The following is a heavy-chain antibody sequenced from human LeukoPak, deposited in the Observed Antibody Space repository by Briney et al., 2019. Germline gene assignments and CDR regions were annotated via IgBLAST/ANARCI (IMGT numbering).Heavy chain of an antibody. D-gene: IGHD3-10*01. CDR2: ISSSSSYI. Sequence: GGSRRLSCAASGFTFSSYTINWVRQAPGKGLEWVSSISSSSSYIYYGDSVKGRFTISRDNAKNSLYLQMNSLRAEDTAVYYCARVDGSGSYLNWFDPWGQGTLVTVSS. CDR1: GFTFSSYT. J-gene: IGHJ5*02. CDR3: ARVDGSGSYLNWFDP. V-gene: IGHV3-21*01.